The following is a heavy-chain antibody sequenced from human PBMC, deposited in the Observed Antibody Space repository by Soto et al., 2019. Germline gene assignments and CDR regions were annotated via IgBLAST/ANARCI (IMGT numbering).Heavy chain of an antibody. CDR3: ARGRRVLLWFGELQELDC. J-gene: IGHJ4*02. V-gene: IGHV4-34*01. CDR2: INHSGST. CDR1: GGSFSGYY. Sequence: SETLSLTCAVYGGSFSGYYWSWIRQPPGKGLEWIGEINHSGSTNYNPSLKSRVTISVDTSKNQFSLKLSSVTAADTAVYYCARGRRVLLWFGELQELDCWGQGTLVTVSS. D-gene: IGHD3-10*01.